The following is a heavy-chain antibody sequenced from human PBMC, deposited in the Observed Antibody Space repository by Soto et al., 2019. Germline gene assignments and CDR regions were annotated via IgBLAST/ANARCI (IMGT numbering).Heavy chain of an antibody. CDR3: AREDGSTTTPFDFDY. J-gene: IGHJ4*02. V-gene: IGHV1-18*04. CDR1: CYSFTSYG. CDR2: ISAYNGNT. D-gene: IGHD1-26*01. Sequence: GASVKVSCKDFCYSFTSYGISWVRQAPGQGLEWMGWISAYNGNTNYAQKLQGRVTMTTDTSTSTAYMELRSLRSDDTAVYYCAREDGSTTTPFDFDYWGQGTLVTVSS.